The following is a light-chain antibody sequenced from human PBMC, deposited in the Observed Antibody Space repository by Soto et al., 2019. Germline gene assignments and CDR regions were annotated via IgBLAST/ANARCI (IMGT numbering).Light chain of an antibody. J-gene: IGKJ1*01. Sequence: EIVMTQSPATLSVSPGERATLSCRASQSVSNNLAWYQQKPGQAPRLLIYGASTRATGIPARFSGSGSGTEFTLTISSRQSEDFAVYYYQQYNNWPPETFGQGTKVDI. CDR2: GAS. CDR3: QQYNNWPPET. CDR1: QSVSNN. V-gene: IGKV3-15*01.